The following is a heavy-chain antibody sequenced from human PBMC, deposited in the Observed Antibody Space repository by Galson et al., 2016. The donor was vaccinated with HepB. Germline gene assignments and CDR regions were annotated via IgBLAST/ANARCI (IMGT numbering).Heavy chain of an antibody. V-gene: IGHV6-1*01. D-gene: IGHD6-19*01. J-gene: IGHJ4*02. Sequence: CPIPGDSVSSNAAAWCWISQSPSSGLEWLGWTSYSSGSDTDYAVSVKGRISIYADTSKNQFSLQLNSVTTEDTAVYYCANSRDSSGWFLFDFWGQGILVTVSS. CDR3: ANSRDSSGWFLFDF. CDR1: GDSVSSNAAA. CDR2: TSYSSGSDT.